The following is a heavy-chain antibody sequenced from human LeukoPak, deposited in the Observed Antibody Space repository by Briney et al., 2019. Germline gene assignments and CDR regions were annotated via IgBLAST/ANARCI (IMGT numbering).Heavy chain of an antibody. CDR2: ISYDGSNK. Sequence: GRSLRLSCAASGFTFSSYSMHWVRQAPGKGLEWVAVISYDGSNKYYADSVKGRFTISRDNSKNTLYLQMNSLRAEDTAVYYCAKSGIWFGEPTSYFDYWGQGTLVTVSS. CDR1: GFTFSSYS. CDR3: AKSGIWFGEPTSYFDY. D-gene: IGHD3-10*01. J-gene: IGHJ4*02. V-gene: IGHV3-30*18.